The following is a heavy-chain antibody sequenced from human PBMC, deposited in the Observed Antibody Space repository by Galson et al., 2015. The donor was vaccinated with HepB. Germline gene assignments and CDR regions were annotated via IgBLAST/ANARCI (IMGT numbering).Heavy chain of an antibody. J-gene: IGHJ6*02. V-gene: IGHV3-21*01. CDR1: GFTFSSYS. Sequence: SLRLSCAASGFTFSSYSMNWVRQAPGKGLEWVSSISSSSSYIYYADSVKGRFTISRDNAKNSLYLQLNSLRAEDTAVYYCARLKGGSSSSWEYYYYGMDVWGQGTTVTVSS. CDR3: ARLKGGSSSSWEYYYYGMDV. CDR2: ISSSSSYI. D-gene: IGHD6-6*01.